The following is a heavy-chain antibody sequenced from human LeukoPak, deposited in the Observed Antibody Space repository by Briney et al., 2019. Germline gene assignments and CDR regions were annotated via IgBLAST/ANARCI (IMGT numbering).Heavy chain of an antibody. J-gene: IGHJ4*02. Sequence: GGSLRLSCAASGFTFSSYAMHWIRQAPGKGLEWVSSISSSSSYIYYADSVKGRFTISRDNAKNSLYLQMNSLRAEDTAVYYCAKGSGYYDSSGYNLFDYWGQGTLVTVSS. CDR2: ISSSSSYI. V-gene: IGHV3-21*01. CDR3: AKGSGYYDSSGYNLFDY. CDR1: GFTFSSYA. D-gene: IGHD3-22*01.